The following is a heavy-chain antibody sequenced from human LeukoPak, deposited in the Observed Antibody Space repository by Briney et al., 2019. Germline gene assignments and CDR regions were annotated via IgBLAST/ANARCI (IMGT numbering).Heavy chain of an antibody. Sequence: PGRSLRLSCTASGFTFGDYAMSWVRQAPGKGLEWVSFIRGKVHGGTTEYAASVKGRFSSSRDDSKSIAYLQMNSLKTEDTAVYFCTRVTYYYDNSGYFHFDSWGQGTLVTVSS. CDR2: IRGKVHGGTT. V-gene: IGHV3-49*04. D-gene: IGHD3-22*01. J-gene: IGHJ4*02. CDR1: GFTFGDYA. CDR3: TRVTYYYDNSGYFHFDS.